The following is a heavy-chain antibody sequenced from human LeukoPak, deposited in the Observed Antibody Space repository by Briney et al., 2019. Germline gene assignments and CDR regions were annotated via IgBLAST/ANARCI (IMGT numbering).Heavy chain of an antibody. Sequence: SETLSLTCAVYGGSFSGYYWSWIRQPPGKGLEWIGEINHSGSTNYNPSLKSRVTISVDTSKNQFSLKLSSVTAADTAVYYCASEPHYYDSKWGQGTLVTVPS. J-gene: IGHJ4*02. V-gene: IGHV4-34*01. D-gene: IGHD3-22*01. CDR3: ASEPHYYDSK. CDR2: INHSGST. CDR1: GGSFSGYY.